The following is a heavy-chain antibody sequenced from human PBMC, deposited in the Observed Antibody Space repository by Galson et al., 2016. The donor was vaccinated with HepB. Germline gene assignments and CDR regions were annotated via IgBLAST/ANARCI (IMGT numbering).Heavy chain of an antibody. CDR3: VRAGGFGELSPGVLDY. Sequence: LSCAASGFTVSTNYMSWVRQAPGKGLQWVSVIFSGGTTNYADYVKGRFTISRDNYKNTLHLQMDSLRVEDTAVYYCVRAGGFGELSPGVLDYWGKGTLVTVSS. D-gene: IGHD3-10*01. J-gene: IGHJ4*02. CDR2: IFSGGTT. V-gene: IGHV3-53*01. CDR1: GFTVSTNY.